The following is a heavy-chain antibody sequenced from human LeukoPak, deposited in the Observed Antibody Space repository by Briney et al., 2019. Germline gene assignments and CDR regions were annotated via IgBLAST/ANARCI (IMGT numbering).Heavy chain of an antibody. CDR3: ARDPTTVVTLPYYFDF. Sequence: SETLSLTCAVYGGSFIGYHWNWIRQTPEKGLEWIGEINHRGHTNYNPSLESRVTISVDTSKDQFSLKLRSVTAADTAVYYCARDPTTVVTLPYYFDFWGPGTLVTVSS. V-gene: IGHV4-34*01. CDR2: INHRGHT. CDR1: GGSFIGYH. D-gene: IGHD4-23*01. J-gene: IGHJ4*02.